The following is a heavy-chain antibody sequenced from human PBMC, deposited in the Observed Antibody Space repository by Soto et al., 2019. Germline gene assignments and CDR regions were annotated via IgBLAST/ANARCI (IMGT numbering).Heavy chain of an antibody. CDR1: GFAFSSYP. Sequence: PGGSLRLSCAASGFAFSSYPLHWVRRAPGKGLEWVAVLSYNGNNHYYADSVKGRFTISRDNSKNTLYLQMDSLRSEDTAVYYCARDLRHSYGSGRLASWGQGTLATVSS. CDR3: ARDLRHSYGSGRLAS. V-gene: IGHV3-30-3*01. CDR2: LSYNGNNH. D-gene: IGHD3-10*01. J-gene: IGHJ1*01.